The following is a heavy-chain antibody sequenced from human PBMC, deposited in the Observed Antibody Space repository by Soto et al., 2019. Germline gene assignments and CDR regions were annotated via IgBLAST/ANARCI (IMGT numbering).Heavy chain of an antibody. CDR1: GGSISSGGYY. CDR3: ARGTVGYSYGSVGLGFDY. V-gene: IGHV4-31*03. J-gene: IGHJ4*02. CDR2: IYYSGST. Sequence: QVQLQESGPGLVKPSQTLSLTCTVSGGSISSGGYYWSWIRQHPGKGLEWIGYIYYSGSTYYNPSLKSRVTISVDTSKNQFSLKLSSVTAADTAVYFCARGTVGYSYGSVGLGFDYWGQGTLVTVSS. D-gene: IGHD5-18*01.